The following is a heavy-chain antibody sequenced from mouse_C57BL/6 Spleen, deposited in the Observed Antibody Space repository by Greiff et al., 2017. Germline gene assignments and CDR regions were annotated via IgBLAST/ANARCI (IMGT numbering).Heavy chain of an antibody. V-gene: IGHV1-18*01. D-gene: IGHD3-2*02. CDR1: GYTFTDSN. J-gene: IGHJ3*01. Sequence: VHVKQSGPGLVKPGDSVRIPCKASGYTFTDSNMDWVKQSHGKSLGWNGDVNTNNGGTIYNQKFKGKATLTLDKSSSTAYMELRSRTSEDTAVYYCARWGAQVPFAYWGQGTLVTVSA. CDR2: VNTNNGGT. CDR3: ARWGAQVPFAY.